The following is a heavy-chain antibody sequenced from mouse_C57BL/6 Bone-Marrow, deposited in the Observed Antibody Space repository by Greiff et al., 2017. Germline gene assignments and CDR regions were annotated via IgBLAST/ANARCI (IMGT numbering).Heavy chain of an antibody. CDR2: IYPGDGDT. CDR1: GYAFSSSW. CDR3: ARRGDGSSYGWFAY. V-gene: IGHV1-82*01. Sequence: QVQLQQSGPELVKPGASVKISCKASGYAFSSSWMNWVKQRPGKGLEWIGRIYPGDGDTNYTGKFKGKATLTADKSSSTAYMQLSSLTSEDSAFYVCARRGDGSSYGWFAYWGQGTLVTVSA. D-gene: IGHD1-1*01. J-gene: IGHJ3*01.